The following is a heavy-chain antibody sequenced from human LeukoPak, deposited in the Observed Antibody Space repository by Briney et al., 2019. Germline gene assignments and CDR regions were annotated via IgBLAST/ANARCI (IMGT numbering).Heavy chain of an antibody. J-gene: IGHJ5*02. CDR1: GYTFTNYY. CDR3: AREAVTIFGLVRTQTPKGPHRFDP. CDR2: INPSGGTT. Sequence: ASVKVSCKASGYTFTNYYILWVRQAPGQGLEWMGLINPSGGTTNCAQKFQGRVTMTRDMSTTTVYMHLSSLRSEDTAVYYCAREAVTIFGLVRTQTPKGPHRFDPWGQGTLVTVSS. D-gene: IGHD3-3*01. V-gene: IGHV1-46*01.